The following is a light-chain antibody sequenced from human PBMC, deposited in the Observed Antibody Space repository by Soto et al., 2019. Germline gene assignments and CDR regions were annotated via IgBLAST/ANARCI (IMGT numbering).Light chain of an antibody. CDR3: QQRRNWPIT. CDR1: LSVSSY. Sequence: EIVLTQSPATLSLSPGERATLSCRASLSVSSYLAWYQQKPGQAPRLLIYDVSNRATGIPARFSGSGSGTDFTLTISSLEPEDFAVYYCQQRRNWPITFGPGTRVDIK. J-gene: IGKJ3*01. CDR2: DVS. V-gene: IGKV3-11*01.